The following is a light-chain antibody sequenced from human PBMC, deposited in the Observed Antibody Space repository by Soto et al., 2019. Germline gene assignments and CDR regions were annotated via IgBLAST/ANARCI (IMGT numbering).Light chain of an antibody. CDR3: QQFGRSPRT. J-gene: IGKJ1*01. Sequence: EIVLTQSPGTLSLSPGEGATLSCRASQSGSNIYLAWYQQKPDQAPRLLMYGTSNRATGIPDRFIGSGSGTDFTLTISNLEPEDFAVYYCQQFGRSPRTFGQGTKVEIK. CDR2: GTS. V-gene: IGKV3-20*01. CDR1: QSGSNIY.